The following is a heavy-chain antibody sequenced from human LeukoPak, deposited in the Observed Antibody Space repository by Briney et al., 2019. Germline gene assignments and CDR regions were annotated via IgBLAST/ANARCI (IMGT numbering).Heavy chain of an antibody. CDR1: GGSISSSSYY. CDR3: AREYCTNGVCYYMDV. Sequence: SETLSLTCTVSGGSISSSSYYWGWIRQPPGKGLEWIGSIYYSGSTYYNPSLKSRVTISVDTSKNQFSLKLSPVTAADTAVYYCAREYCTNGVCYYMDVWGKGTTVTVSS. V-gene: IGHV4-39*07. D-gene: IGHD2-8*01. J-gene: IGHJ6*03. CDR2: IYYSGST.